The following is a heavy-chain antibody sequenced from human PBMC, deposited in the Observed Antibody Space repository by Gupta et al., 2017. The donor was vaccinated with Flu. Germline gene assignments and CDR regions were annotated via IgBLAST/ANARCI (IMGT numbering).Heavy chain of an antibody. Sequence: QVQLQQSGPGLVKPSEILSLTCVISGDSVSSNSAAWHWIRQSPSRGLEWLGRTYYRSKWYNDYAAAVKSRITISPDTSKNHFSLQLSLVTPEDTAMHYCARGSHKSDWKWGQGTLVTVSS. CDR3: ARGSHKSDWK. D-gene: IGHD1-1*01. CDR2: TYYRSKWYN. J-gene: IGHJ4*02. CDR1: GDSVSSNSAA. V-gene: IGHV6-1*01.